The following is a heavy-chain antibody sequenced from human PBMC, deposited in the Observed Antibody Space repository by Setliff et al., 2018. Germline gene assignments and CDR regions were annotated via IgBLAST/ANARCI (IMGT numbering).Heavy chain of an antibody. Sequence: PSETLSLTCAVYGESFSGHYWSWIRQPPGKGLEWIGYIYYSGSTYQNPSLKTLVTISVDTSKNQFSLKLSSVTAADTAVYYCARCSGSYDAFDIWGQGTMVTVSS. CDR2: IYYSGST. D-gene: IGHD1-26*01. CDR3: ARCSGSYDAFDI. J-gene: IGHJ3*02. V-gene: IGHV4-34*09. CDR1: GESFSGHY.